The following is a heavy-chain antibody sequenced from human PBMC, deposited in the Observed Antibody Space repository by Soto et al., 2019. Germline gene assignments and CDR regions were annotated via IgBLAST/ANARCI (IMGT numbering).Heavy chain of an antibody. Sequence: PXGSLILSCAASGFTFSSYAMHWVRQAPGKGLEWVAVISYDGSNKYYADSVKGRFTISRDNSKNTLYLQMNSLRAEDTAVYYCARGPSSLTRFDYWGQGTLVTVSS. D-gene: IGHD2-2*01. CDR3: ARGPSSLTRFDY. V-gene: IGHV3-30-3*01. CDR2: ISYDGSNK. J-gene: IGHJ4*02. CDR1: GFTFSSYA.